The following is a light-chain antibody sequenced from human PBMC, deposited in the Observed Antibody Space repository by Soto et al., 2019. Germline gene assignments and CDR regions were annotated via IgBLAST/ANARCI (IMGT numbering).Light chain of an antibody. Sequence: PGERATLSCRASQSVSSYLAWYQQKPGQAPRLLIYDASNRATGIPARFSGSGSGTDFTLTISSLEPEDFAVYYCQQRSNWLTFGGGTKVDIK. CDR3: QQRSNWLT. V-gene: IGKV3-11*01. CDR1: QSVSSY. J-gene: IGKJ4*01. CDR2: DAS.